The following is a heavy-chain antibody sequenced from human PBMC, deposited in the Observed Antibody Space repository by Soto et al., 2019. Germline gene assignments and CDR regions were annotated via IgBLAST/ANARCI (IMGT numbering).Heavy chain of an antibody. D-gene: IGHD6-19*01. Sequence: QVTLKESGPVLVKPTENLPLTGTVSGFSLSNARMGVSWSRQPPGKALEGLAHIFSNDEKSYSPSLKSRLTISKETSNSEVVLTMTNMDAVYTATYYCARIWVDSSGWYGLHMYYFDYWGQGTLGTVSS. V-gene: IGHV2-26*01. J-gene: IGHJ4*02. CDR1: GFSLSNARMG. CDR3: ARIWVDSSGWYGLHMYYFDY. CDR2: IFSNDEK.